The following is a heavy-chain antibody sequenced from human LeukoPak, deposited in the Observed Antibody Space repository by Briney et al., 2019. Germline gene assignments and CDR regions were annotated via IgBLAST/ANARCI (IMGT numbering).Heavy chain of an antibody. J-gene: IGHJ4*02. V-gene: IGHV4-59*01. CDR3: AREIGRDSGYDRRFDY. CDR1: GGSISSYY. D-gene: IGHD5-12*01. Sequence: SETLSLTCTVSGGSISSYYWSWIRQPPGKGLEWIGYIYYSGSTNYNPSLKSRVTISVDTSKNQFSLKLSSVTAADTAVYYCAREIGRDSGYDRRFDYWGQGTLVTVSS. CDR2: IYYSGST.